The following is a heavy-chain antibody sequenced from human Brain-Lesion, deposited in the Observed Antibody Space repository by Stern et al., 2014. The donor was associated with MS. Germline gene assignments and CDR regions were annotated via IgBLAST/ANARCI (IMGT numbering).Heavy chain of an antibody. CDR1: GFTFSNYW. Sequence: EVQLVESGGGSVQPGGSLRLSCAASGFTFSNYWMHWVRQAPGKGLVWVSRIDGDGSGTSYADSVKGRFTISRDNTKKSLYLQINSLRVEDTAVYYCASLPFYYDSYGGPFDHWGQGTLVTVSS. J-gene: IGHJ4*01. V-gene: IGHV3-74*02. CDR3: ASLPFYYDSYGGPFDH. D-gene: IGHD3-22*01. CDR2: IDGDGSGT.